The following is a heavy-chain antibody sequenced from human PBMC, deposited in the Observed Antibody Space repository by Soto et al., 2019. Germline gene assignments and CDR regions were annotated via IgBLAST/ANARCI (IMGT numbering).Heavy chain of an antibody. CDR3: AKGQYYDFWSGYPPNGMDV. V-gene: IGHV3-23*01. D-gene: IGHD3-3*01. Sequence: GGSLRLSCAASGFTFSSYAMSWVRQAPGKGLEWVSAISGSGGSTYYAESVKGRFTISRDNSKNTLYLQMNSLRAEDTAVFYCAKGQYYDFWSGYPPNGMDVWGQGTTVTVSS. J-gene: IGHJ6*02. CDR1: GFTFSSYA. CDR2: ISGSGGST.